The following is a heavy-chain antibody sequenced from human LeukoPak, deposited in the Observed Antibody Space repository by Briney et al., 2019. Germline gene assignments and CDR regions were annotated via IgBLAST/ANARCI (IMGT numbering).Heavy chain of an antibody. CDR1: GFTFSSYA. J-gene: IGHJ3*02. D-gene: IGHD3-22*01. CDR2: ISGSGGST. V-gene: IGHV3-23*01. Sequence: GGSLRLSCAASGFTFSSYAMSWVRQAPGKGLEWVSAISGSGGSTYYADSVKGRFTISRDNSKNTLYLQMNSLRAEDTAVYYCARDPYYYDSSGRGRDAFDIWGQGTMVTVSS. CDR3: ARDPYYYDSSGRGRDAFDI.